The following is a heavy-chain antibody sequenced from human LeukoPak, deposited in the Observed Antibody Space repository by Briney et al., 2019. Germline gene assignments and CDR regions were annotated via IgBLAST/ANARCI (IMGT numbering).Heavy chain of an antibody. Sequence: ETLSLTCTVSGGSISSYYWSWIRQPPGKGLEGIGYIYYSGSTNYNPSLKSRVTISVPPSTHHFSLKLSSVTAADTAVYYCARRNKIFEGFGYWGQGTLVTVSS. J-gene: IGHJ4*02. CDR1: GGSISSYY. D-gene: IGHD3-3*01. V-gene: IGHV4-59*08. CDR2: IYYSGST. CDR3: ARRNKIFEGFGY.